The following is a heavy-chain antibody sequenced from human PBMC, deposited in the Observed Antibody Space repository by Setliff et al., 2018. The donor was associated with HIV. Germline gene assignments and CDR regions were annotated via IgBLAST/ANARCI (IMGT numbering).Heavy chain of an antibody. V-gene: IGHV3-30*02. CDR1: RFTFSSYG. D-gene: IGHD1-26*01. J-gene: IGHJ6*03. CDR3: ARGPNRYSGTYSYYYYMDV. Sequence: GGSLRLSCAASRFTFSSYGMYWVRQAPGKGLEVVAFIRYDGSSENYADSVKGRFTVSRDNSKNTLYLQMNSLRAEDTAVYYCARGPNRYSGTYSYYYYMDVWGKGTTVTVSS. CDR2: IRYDGSSE.